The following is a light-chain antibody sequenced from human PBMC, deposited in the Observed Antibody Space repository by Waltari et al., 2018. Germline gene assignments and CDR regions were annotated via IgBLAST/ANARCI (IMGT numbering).Light chain of an antibody. V-gene: IGKV4-1*01. CDR2: WAS. J-gene: IGKJ2*01. Sequence: DIVMTQSPDSLAVSLGERATIHCKSSQSVLYSVNNKNYVAWYQQKPGQPPKLLLYWASTRESGVPDRFSGSGSGTDFTLTISSLQAEDVALYYCHQYSSTPYTFGQGTKLEIK. CDR1: QSVLYSVNNKNY. CDR3: HQYSSTPYT.